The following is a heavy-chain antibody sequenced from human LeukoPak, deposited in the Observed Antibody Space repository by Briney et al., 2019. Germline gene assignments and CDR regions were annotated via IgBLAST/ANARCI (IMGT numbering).Heavy chain of an antibody. V-gene: IGHV4-59*01. CDR3: ARDKPMVRGVHDWYFDL. D-gene: IGHD3-10*01. CDR2: IYYSGST. J-gene: IGHJ2*01. CDR1: GGSISSYY. Sequence: PSETLSLTCTVSGGSISSYYWSWIRQPPGKGLEWIGYIYYSGSTNYNPSLKSRVTISVDTSKNQFSLKLSSVTAADTAVYYCARDKPMVRGVHDWYFDLWGRGTLVTVSS.